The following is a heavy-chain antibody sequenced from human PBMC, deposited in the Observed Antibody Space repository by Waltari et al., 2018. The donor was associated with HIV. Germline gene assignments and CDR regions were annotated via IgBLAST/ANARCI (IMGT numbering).Heavy chain of an antibody. CDR3: ARDSYYYDSSGFFPDF. D-gene: IGHD3-22*01. J-gene: IGHJ4*02. CDR2: INLNSGDT. V-gene: IGHV1-2*06. Sequence: QGQLVQSGAEVKKTGASVKVSCKASGYTFTDSEMHWVRQAPGQGLGWMGRINLNSGDTNYGQKFQGRVTMTRDTSISTAYMELSRLRSDDTAVYYCARDSYYYDSSGFFPDFWGQGTLVTVSS. CDR1: GYTFTDSE.